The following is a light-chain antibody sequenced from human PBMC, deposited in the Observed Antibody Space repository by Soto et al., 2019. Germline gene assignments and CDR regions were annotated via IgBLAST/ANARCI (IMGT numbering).Light chain of an antibody. J-gene: IGLJ2*01. CDR1: SSDVGSYNL. V-gene: IGLV2-23*01. CDR2: EGT. Sequence: QSALTQPASVSGSPGQSITISCTGTSSDVGSYNLVSWYQLHSGKAPKLVIYEGTKRPSGVSNRFSGSKSGNTASLTISGLQAEDEADYYCCSYAGSSTYVFGGGTKVTVL. CDR3: CSYAGSSTYV.